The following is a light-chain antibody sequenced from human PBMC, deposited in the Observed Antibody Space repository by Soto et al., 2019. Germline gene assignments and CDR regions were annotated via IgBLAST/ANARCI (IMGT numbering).Light chain of an antibody. CDR2: HVG. V-gene: IGLV2-11*01. CDR3: SSYTAGRTVV. CDR1: SSDVGGYEY. J-gene: IGLJ2*01. Sequence: QSALTQPRSVSGSPGQSVTISCSGTSSDVGGYEYVSWYQQHPGKAPRLLIYHVGQRPSGVPDRFSGSKSGTTASLTISGPQADDEAEYFCSSYTAGRTVVFGGGTKLTVL.